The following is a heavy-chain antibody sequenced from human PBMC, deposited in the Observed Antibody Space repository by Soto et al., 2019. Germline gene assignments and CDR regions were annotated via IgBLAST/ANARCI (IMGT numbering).Heavy chain of an antibody. CDR1: GGSISSYY. V-gene: IGHV4-59*08. J-gene: IGHJ4*02. CDR3: ARQIYDSSGYYYAY. CDR2: IYYSGST. Sequence: PWETLSLTCTVSGGSISSYYWSWIRQPPGKGLEWIGYIYYSGSTNYNPSLKSRVTISVDTSKNQFSLKLSSVTAADTAVYYCARQIYDSSGYYYAYWGQGTLVTVSS. D-gene: IGHD3-22*01.